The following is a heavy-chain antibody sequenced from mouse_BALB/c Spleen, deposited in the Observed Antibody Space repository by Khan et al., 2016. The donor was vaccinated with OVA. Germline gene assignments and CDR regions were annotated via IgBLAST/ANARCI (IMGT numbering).Heavy chain of an antibody. Sequence: EVELVESGGDLVKPGGSLKLSCAASGFTFSTYGMSWVRQTPDKRLEWVAAISSGGSYTYYPDSVKGRFTISRDNAKNTLNLQMSSLKSEDTAMYYCTRLAYYYNSEGFAYWGQGTLVTVSA. CDR1: GFTFSTYG. D-gene: IGHD1-1*01. J-gene: IGHJ3*01. CDR2: ISSGGSYT. V-gene: IGHV5-6*01. CDR3: TRLAYYYNSEGFAY.